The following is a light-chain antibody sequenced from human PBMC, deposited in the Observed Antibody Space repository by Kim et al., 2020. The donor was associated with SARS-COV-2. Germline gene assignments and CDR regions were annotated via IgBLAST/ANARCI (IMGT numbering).Light chain of an antibody. V-gene: IGLV1-40*01. CDR1: NSNIGAGFD. Sequence: QSVLTQPPSVSGAPGQRVTISCTGSNSNIGAGFDVHWYQQVPGTAPKLLISDNNNRPSGVPDRISTSKSDTSVSLAISGLQPEDEADYYCQSFDISLSGFVIFGGGTQLTAL. CDR2: DNN. CDR3: QSFDISLSGFVI. J-gene: IGLJ2*01.